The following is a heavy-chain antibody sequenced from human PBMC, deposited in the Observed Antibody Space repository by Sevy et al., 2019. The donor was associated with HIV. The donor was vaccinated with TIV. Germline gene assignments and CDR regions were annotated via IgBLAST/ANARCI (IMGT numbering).Heavy chain of an antibody. J-gene: IGHJ4*02. Sequence: GGSLRLSCAASGFTFSSYAMHWVRQAPGKGLEWVAVISYDGSSKYYADSGKGRFTISRDNSKNTLYLQMNSRRAEDRAGYYCARARGVRVGALLGYFDYWGQGTLVTVSS. CDR2: ISYDGSSK. CDR1: GFTFSSYA. D-gene: IGHD1-26*01. CDR3: ARARGVRVGALLGYFDY. V-gene: IGHV3-30-3*01.